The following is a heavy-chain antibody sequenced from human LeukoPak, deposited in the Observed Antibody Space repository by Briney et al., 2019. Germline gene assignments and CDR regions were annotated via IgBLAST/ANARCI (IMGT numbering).Heavy chain of an antibody. CDR1: GYTFTGYY. J-gene: IGHJ4*02. CDR3: ARQGALVKGIDY. CDR2: INPNSGVT. D-gene: IGHD6-13*01. Sequence: GGSVKVSFQASGYTFTGYYMHWVRQAPGQGLEWMGWINPNSGVTNYAQKFQGRVTMTRDTSISTVYMELSRLRSDDTAVYYCARQGALVKGIDYWGQGTLVTV. V-gene: IGHV1-2*02.